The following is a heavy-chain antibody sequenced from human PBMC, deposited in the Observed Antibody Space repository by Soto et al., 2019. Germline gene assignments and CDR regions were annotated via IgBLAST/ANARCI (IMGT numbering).Heavy chain of an antibody. CDR3: TRPTPLDILTGYSPIRYYYYGMDV. D-gene: IGHD3-9*01. V-gene: IGHV3-66*04. CDR2: IYRDGNT. CDR1: GVAVSYMY. J-gene: IGHJ6*02. Sequence: GGSLRLSCAASGVAVSYMYMSWVRQAPGKGLEWVSIIYRDGNTYYTDSVEGRFIISRDKSKNTLYLQMNSLKTEDTAVYYCTRPTPLDILTGYSPIRYYYYGMDVWGQGTTVTVSS.